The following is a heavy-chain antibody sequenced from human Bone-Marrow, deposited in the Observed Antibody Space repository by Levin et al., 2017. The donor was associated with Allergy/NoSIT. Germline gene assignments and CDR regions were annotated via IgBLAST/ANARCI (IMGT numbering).Heavy chain of an antibody. CDR3: VRARWAVSTSYAFEI. CDR2: IYPGGST. CDR1: GLRVGTNY. Sequence: GGSLRLSCVASGLRVGTNYMNWVRQAPGKGLEWVSVIYPGGSTDYADSVMGRFTVSRDTSKNMVYLQMDRLAADDTAMYYGVRARWAVSTSYAFEIWGQGAMVTVSS. D-gene: IGHD5/OR15-5a*01. J-gene: IGHJ3*02. V-gene: IGHV3-53*01.